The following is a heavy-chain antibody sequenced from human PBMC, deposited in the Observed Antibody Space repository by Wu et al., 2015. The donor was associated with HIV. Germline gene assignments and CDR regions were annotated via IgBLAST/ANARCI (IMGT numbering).Heavy chain of an antibody. CDR3: ATERTVAITHFDS. CDR2: IVPILGIT. CDR1: GDTFNFYA. D-gene: IGHD3-22*01. J-gene: IGHJ4*02. Sequence: QVHLVQSGAEVKKPGSSVKVSCKTSGDTFNFYALNWVRQAPGQGLEWMGRIVPILGITNFAQIFQGRFTMTADRFTNTAYMELSSLRSDDTAVYYCATERTVAITHFDSWARERWSPSPQ. V-gene: IGHV1-69*04.